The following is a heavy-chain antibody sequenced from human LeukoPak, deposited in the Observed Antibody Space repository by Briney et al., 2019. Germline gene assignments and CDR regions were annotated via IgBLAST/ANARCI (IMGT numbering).Heavy chain of an antibody. D-gene: IGHD5-18*01. CDR2: IHSGGTT. CDR3: ARDSPDGYTSGHYYYYLDV. Sequence: SETLSLTCTVSGGSMNRFYWAWIRQPAGPRLEWIGRIHSGGTTNYNPSLESRLTISLDTSKNQFSLNLNSVTAADTAVYYCARDSPDGYTSGHYYYYLDVWGKGTTVTVSS. CDR1: GGSMNRFY. J-gene: IGHJ6*03. V-gene: IGHV4-4*07.